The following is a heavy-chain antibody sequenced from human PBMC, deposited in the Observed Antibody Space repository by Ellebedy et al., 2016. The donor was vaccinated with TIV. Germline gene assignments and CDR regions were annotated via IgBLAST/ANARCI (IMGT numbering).Heavy chain of an antibody. V-gene: IGHV1-69*13. D-gene: IGHD4-23*01. Sequence: ASVKVSCKASEGTFSSYAISWVRQAPGQGLEWMGGIIPIFGTANYAQKFQGRVTINADESTSTAYMELSSLRSEDTAVYYCARDHNSDYYGMDVWGQGTTVTVSS. CDR2: IIPIFGTA. CDR3: ARDHNSDYYGMDV. CDR1: EGTFSSYA. J-gene: IGHJ6*02.